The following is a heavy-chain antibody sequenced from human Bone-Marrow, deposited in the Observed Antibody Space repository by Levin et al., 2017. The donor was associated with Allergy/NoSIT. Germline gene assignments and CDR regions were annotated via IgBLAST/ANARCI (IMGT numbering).Heavy chain of an antibody. Sequence: PGGSLRLSCAASGFTFDNYAMHWVRQAPGQGLEWVAAISSNSYTINYADSVKGRFTISRDNAKNSLYLQMNSLRVEDTAFYYCAKVGGGGFYYGMDVWGQGTTVTVSS. CDR3: AKVGGGGFYYGMDV. J-gene: IGHJ6*02. CDR1: GFTFDNYA. V-gene: IGHV3-9*01. CDR2: ISSNSYTI. D-gene: IGHD3-16*01.